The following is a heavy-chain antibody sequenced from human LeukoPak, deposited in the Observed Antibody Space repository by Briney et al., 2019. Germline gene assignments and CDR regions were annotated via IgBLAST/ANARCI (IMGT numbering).Heavy chain of an antibody. CDR1: GLTFSTYE. D-gene: IGHD6-19*01. CDR3: VLGGWYLGGSFDC. V-gene: IGHV3-48*03. J-gene: IGHJ4*02. Sequence: GGSLRLSCAASGLTFSTYEMHWVRQAPGKGLEWVSYISNSGSTIYYADSVKGRFTISRDNANNSLYLQMNSLRAEDTAIYYCVLGGWYLGGSFDCWGQGTLVTVSS. CDR2: ISNSGSTI.